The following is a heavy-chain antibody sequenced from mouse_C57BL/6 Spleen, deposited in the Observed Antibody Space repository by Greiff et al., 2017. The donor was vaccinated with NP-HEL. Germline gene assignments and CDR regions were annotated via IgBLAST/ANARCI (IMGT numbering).Heavy chain of an antibody. CDR3: ARERAYYYGSSPYFDS. CDR1: GYTFTSYW. Sequence: QVQLQQPGAELVKPGASVKLSCKASGYTFTSYWMQWVKQRPGQGLEWIGEIDPSDSYTNYNQKFKGKATLTVDTSSSTAYMQLSSLTSEDSAVYYCARERAYYYGSSPYFDSWGQGTTLTVSS. D-gene: IGHD1-1*01. CDR2: IDPSDSYT. J-gene: IGHJ2*01. V-gene: IGHV1-50*01.